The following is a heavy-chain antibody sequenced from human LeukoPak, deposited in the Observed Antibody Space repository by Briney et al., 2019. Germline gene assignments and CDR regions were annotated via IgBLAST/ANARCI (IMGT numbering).Heavy chain of an antibody. CDR3: ARVEYGTADY. CDR1: GGSIRSYY. CDR2: IYYTGTT. J-gene: IGHJ4*02. V-gene: IGHV4-59*12. Sequence: SETLSLTCTVSGGSIRSYYWSWIRQPPGKGLEWTGYIYYTGTTNYNPSPKSRVTISVDTSKNQFSLKLSSVTAADTAVYYCARVEYGTADYWGQGTLVTVSS. D-gene: IGHD3-10*01.